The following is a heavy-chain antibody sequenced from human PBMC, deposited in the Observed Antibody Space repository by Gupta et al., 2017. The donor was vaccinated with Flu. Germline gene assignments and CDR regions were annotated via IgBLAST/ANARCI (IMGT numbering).Heavy chain of an antibody. Sequence: QPPGRGLEWIATVYYTGSTYYSPSLQSRVTMSVDASRNQFSLRLTSVTAADTGIYYCARQSRIAAGELNWFDPWGQGTLVTVSS. V-gene: IGHV4-39*01. D-gene: IGHD6-13*01. CDR3: ARQSRIAAGELNWFDP. CDR2: VYYTGST. J-gene: IGHJ5*02.